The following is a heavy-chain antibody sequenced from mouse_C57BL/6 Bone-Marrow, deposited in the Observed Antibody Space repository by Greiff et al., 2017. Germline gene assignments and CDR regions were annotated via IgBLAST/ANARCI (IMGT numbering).Heavy chain of an antibody. D-gene: IGHD1-1*01. CDR3: ARDRGLLYFDV. V-gene: IGHV5-4*01. J-gene: IGHJ1*03. Sequence: EVNVVESGGGLVKPGGSLKLSCAASGFTFSSYAMSWVRQTPEKRLEWVATISDGGSYTYYPDNVKGRFTISRDNAKNNLYLQMSHLKSEDTAMYYCARDRGLLYFDVWGTGTTVTVSS. CDR2: ISDGGSYT. CDR1: GFTFSSYA.